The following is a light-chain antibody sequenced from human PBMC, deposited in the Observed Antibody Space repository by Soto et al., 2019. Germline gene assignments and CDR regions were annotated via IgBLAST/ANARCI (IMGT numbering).Light chain of an antibody. CDR3: SSYAGSNWV. J-gene: IGLJ3*02. Sequence: QSALTQPPSASGSPGQSVTISCTGTSSDIGGYNYVSWYQQHPGKAPKVMIYEVSKRPSGVPDRFSGSKSGNTASLTVSGLQAEDEDDYYCSSYAGSNWVFGGGTEVTVL. V-gene: IGLV2-8*01. CDR2: EVS. CDR1: SSDIGGYNY.